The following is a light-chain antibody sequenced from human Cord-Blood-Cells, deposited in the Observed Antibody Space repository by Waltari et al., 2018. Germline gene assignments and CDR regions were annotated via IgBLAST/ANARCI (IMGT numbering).Light chain of an antibody. Sequence: DIVMTQSPDSLAVSLGERAPINCKSRLSDLYSSNNKNYCSWYQQKPGQPPKLLIYWAFTRESGVPDRCSGGGSGTDFTLTISSLQAEDVAVYYCQQYYSTPPTFGQGTKVEIK. V-gene: IGKV4-1*01. J-gene: IGKJ1*01. CDR3: QQYYSTPPT. CDR2: WAF. CDR1: LSDLYSSNNKNY.